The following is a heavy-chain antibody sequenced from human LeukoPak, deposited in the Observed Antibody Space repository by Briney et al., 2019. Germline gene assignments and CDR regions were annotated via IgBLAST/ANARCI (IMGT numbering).Heavy chain of an antibody. V-gene: IGHV1-24*01. CDR3: ATGGAVAGTWVSGMDV. Sequence: ASVKVSCKVSGYTLTELSMHWVRQAPGKGLEWMGGFDPEDGETIYAQKFQGRVTMTEDTSTDTAYMELSSLRSEDTAVYYCATGGAVAGTWVSGMDVWGQGTTVTVSS. CDR1: GYTLTELS. D-gene: IGHD6-19*01. J-gene: IGHJ6*02. CDR2: FDPEDGET.